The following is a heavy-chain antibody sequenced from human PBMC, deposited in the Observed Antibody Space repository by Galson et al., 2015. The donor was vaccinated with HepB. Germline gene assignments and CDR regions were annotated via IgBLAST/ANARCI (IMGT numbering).Heavy chain of an antibody. J-gene: IGHJ4*02. CDR2: INAGNGNT. D-gene: IGHD6-13*01. CDR3: ARDQDSSSWSPFDY. V-gene: IGHV1-3*01. CDR1: GYTFTSYA. Sequence: SVKVSCKASGYTFTSYAMHWVRQAPGQRPEWMGWINAGNGNTKYSQKFQGRVTITGDTSASTAYMELSSLRSEDTAVYYCARDQDSSSWSPFDYWGQGTLVTVSS.